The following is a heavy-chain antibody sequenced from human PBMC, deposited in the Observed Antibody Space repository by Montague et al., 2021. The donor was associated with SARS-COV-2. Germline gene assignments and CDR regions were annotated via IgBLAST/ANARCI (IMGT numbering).Heavy chain of an antibody. V-gene: IGHV3-43*02. Sequence: SLRLSCAASGFTFDDYAMHWVRQAPGKGLGWVSLISGDGGSTYYADSVKGRFTISRDNSKNPLYLQMNSLRTEDTALYYCAKDNFYCSSTSCYRLYYYYYMDVWASGTTVTVSS. CDR2: ISGDGGST. D-gene: IGHD2-2*01. CDR1: GFTFDDYA. J-gene: IGHJ6*03. CDR3: AKDNFYCSSTSCYRLYYYYYMDV.